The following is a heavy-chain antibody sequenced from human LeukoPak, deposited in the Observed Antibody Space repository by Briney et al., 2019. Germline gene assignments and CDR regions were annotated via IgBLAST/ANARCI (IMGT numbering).Heavy chain of an antibody. V-gene: IGHV1-58*02. CDR3: AAARYNYDFWSGYYTFDY. CDR1: GFTFTSSA. J-gene: IGHJ4*02. CDR2: IVVGSGNT. Sequence: SVKVSCKASGFTFTSSAMQWVRRARGQRLEWIGWIVVGSGNTNYAQKFQERVTITRDMSTSTAYMELSSLRSEDTAVYYCAAARYNYDFWSGYYTFDYWGQGTLVTVSS. D-gene: IGHD3-3*01.